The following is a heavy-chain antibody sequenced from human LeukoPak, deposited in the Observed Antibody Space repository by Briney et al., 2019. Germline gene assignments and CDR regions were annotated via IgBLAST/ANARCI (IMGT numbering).Heavy chain of an antibody. D-gene: IGHD2-15*01. CDR3: AKLYCSGSSCYSIDH. CDR2: ITGSGDST. J-gene: IGHJ4*02. CDR1: GFTFSNYA. V-gene: IGHV3-23*01. Sequence: GGSLRLPCAASGFTFSNYAMSWVRQAPGKGLEWVSTITGSGDSTYYADSVKGRFTLSRDISKNTLYLQMNSLRAEDTAVYYCAKLYCSGSSCYSIDHWGQGTLVTVSS.